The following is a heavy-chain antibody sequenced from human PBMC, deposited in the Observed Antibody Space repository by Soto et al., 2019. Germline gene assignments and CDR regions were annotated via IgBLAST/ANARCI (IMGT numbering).Heavy chain of an antibody. CDR3: GKYDYIYCFDK. Sequence: SVKVSCNASGGTSSSYSISWVRQAPGQGLEWMGGIIPIFGTANYAQKFQGRVTITADESTSTAYMELSSLRSEDTAVYYCGKYDYIYCFDKWGQGTLVTVSS. CDR1: GGTSSSYS. J-gene: IGHJ4*02. V-gene: IGHV1-69*01. CDR2: IIPIFGTA. D-gene: IGHD4-4*01.